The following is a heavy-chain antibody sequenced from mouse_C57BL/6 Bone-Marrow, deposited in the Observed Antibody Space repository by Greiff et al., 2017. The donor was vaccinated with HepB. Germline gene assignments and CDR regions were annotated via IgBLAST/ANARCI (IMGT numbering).Heavy chain of an antibody. D-gene: IGHD1-1*01. Sequence: VQLQQSGAELVRPGASVKLSCTASGFNIKDYYMHWVKQRPEQGLEWIGRIDPEDGDTEYAPKFQGKATMTADTSSNTAYLQLSSLTSEDTAVYYCTGGSSPYWYFEVWGTGTTVTVSS. CDR2: IDPEDGDT. CDR3: TGGSSPYWYFEV. J-gene: IGHJ1*03. CDR1: GFNIKDYY. V-gene: IGHV14-1*01.